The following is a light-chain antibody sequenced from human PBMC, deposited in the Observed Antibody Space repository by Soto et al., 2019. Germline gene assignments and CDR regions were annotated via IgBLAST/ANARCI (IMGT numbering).Light chain of an antibody. CDR2: LGS. CDR1: QSLLHGNGYHY. Sequence: DIVMTQSPLSLPVTPGEPAFISCRSRQSLLHGNGYHYLDWYLQKPGQSPQLLIDLGSNRASGVPDRCSGSGSGTDFTLKISRVEAEDVGVYYCMQALQTPNTFGQGTKLEIK. J-gene: IGKJ2*01. CDR3: MQALQTPNT. V-gene: IGKV2-28*01.